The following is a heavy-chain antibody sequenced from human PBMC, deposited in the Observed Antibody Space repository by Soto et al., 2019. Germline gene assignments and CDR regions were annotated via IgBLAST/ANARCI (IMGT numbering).Heavy chain of an antibody. V-gene: IGHV1-18*01. CDR3: ARVKEPGRYSGPDY. CDR2: ISAYNGNT. Sequence: ASVKVPCTASGYTFTSYGISWVRQAPGQGLEWMGWISAYNGNTNYAQKLQGRVTMTTDTSTSTAYMELRSPRSDDTAVYYCARVKEPGRYSGPDYWGQGTLVTVSS. J-gene: IGHJ4*02. D-gene: IGHD5-12*01. CDR1: GYTFTSYG.